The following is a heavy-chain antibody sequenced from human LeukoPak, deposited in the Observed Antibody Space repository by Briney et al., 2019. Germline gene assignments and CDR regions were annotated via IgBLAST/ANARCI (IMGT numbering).Heavy chain of an antibody. Sequence: SETLSLTCTVSGGSISSYYWSWIRQPPGKGLEWIGYIYYSGSTNYNPSLKSRVTISVDTSKNQFSLKLSSVTAADTAVYYCARGNILSGYCFDFWGQGALVTVYS. D-gene: IGHD3-9*01. CDR3: ARGNILSGYCFDF. CDR1: GGSISSYY. V-gene: IGHV4-59*12. CDR2: IYYSGST. J-gene: IGHJ4*02.